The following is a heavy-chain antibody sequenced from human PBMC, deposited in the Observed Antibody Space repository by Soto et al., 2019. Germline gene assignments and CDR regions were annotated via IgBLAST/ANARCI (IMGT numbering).Heavy chain of an antibody. J-gene: IGHJ6*02. CDR1: GGSISSGHYY. Sequence: TLSLTCTGCGGSISSGHYYWSWIRHPPGKGLEWIGYVYYSGSTYYNPSLKSRVTISVDTSKNQFSLKLSSVTAADTAVYYCARLNAAGYYDSSGFDYYYYGMDGWGQGTTVTVFS. D-gene: IGHD3-22*01. CDR2: VYYSGST. V-gene: IGHV4-30-4*01. CDR3: ARLNAAGYYDSSGFDYYYYGMDG.